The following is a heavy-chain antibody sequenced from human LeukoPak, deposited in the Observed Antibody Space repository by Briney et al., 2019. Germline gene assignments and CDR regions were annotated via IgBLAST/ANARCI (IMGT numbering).Heavy chain of an antibody. D-gene: IGHD3-22*01. CDR2: ISSSSSYK. CDR3: ARDRIYYDSSGLDY. J-gene: IGHJ4*02. CDR1: GFTFSSYS. V-gene: IGHV3-21*01. Sequence: GGSLRLSCAASGFTFSSYSMNWVRQAPGKGLEWVSSISSSSSYKYYADSVKGRFTTSRDNAKNSLYLQMNSLRAEDTAVYYCARDRIYYDSSGLDYWGQGTLVTVSS.